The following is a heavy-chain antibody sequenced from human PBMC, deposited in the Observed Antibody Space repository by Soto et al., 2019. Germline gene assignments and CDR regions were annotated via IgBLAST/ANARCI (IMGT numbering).Heavy chain of an antibody. J-gene: IGHJ6*03. Sequence: ASVKVSCKASGYTFTSYDINWVRQATGQGLEWMGWMNPNSGNTGYAQKFQGRVTMTRNTSISTAYMELSSLRSEDKAVYYCARGYCSSTSCYSRYYYYMDVWGKGTTVTVSS. CDR2: MNPNSGNT. D-gene: IGHD2-2*01. CDR3: ARGYCSSTSCYSRYYYYMDV. CDR1: GYTFTSYD. V-gene: IGHV1-8*01.